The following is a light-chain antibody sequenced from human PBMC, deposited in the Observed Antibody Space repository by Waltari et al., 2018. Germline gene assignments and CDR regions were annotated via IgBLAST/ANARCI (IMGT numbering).Light chain of an antibody. CDR2: WAS. Sequence: TQSPATLSVSPGERATFTCRASQRVDYLLAWYQQKSGQPPKQLIYWASHRESGVPDRFIGSGSGTDFTLTISSLQAEDVAVYYCQQYYTAPALTFGGGSKVEIK. CDR3: QQYYTAPALT. CDR1: QRVDYL. J-gene: IGKJ4*01. V-gene: IGKV4-1*01.